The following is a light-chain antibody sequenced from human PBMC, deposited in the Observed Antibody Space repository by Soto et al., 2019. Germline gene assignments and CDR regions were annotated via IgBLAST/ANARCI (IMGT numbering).Light chain of an antibody. CDR3: QSYDSSLSGWV. J-gene: IGLJ3*02. Sequence: QSVLTQPPSVSGAPGERVTISCTGSSSDIGAGYRVRWYQQVPGTAPKLLIYDNTNRPSGVSVRFSGSKSGTSASLAISGLQAEDEADYYCQSYDSSLSGWVFGGGTQLTVL. V-gene: IGLV1-40*01. CDR2: DNT. CDR1: SSDIGAGYR.